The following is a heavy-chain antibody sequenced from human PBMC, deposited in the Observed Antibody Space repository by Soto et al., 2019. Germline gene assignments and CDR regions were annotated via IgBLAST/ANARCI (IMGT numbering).Heavy chain of an antibody. Sequence: AASVKVSXKASGFTFTSSAMQWVRQARGQRLEWIGWIVVGSGNTNYAQKFQERVTITRDMSTSTAYMELSSLRSEDTAVYYCAAHYYDILTGTDIDHWGQGTLVTVSS. CDR1: GFTFTSSA. D-gene: IGHD3-9*01. V-gene: IGHV1-58*02. CDR2: IVVGSGNT. J-gene: IGHJ4*02. CDR3: AAHYYDILTGTDIDH.